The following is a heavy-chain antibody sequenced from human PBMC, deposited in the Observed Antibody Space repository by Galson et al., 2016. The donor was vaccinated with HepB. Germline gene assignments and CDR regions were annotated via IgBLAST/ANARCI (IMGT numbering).Heavy chain of an antibody. V-gene: IGHV3-7*03. J-gene: IGHJ3*02. CDR2: IKQDGTKQ. D-gene: IGHD5-24*01. Sequence: SLRLSCAASGFTFSNCWMSWVRQAPGKGLEWVADIKQDGTKQYYVDSVRGRFTISRDNAKSSLYLHLNSLRAEDTAMYYCVREPGESWRWGAFDIWGQGTMVTVSA. CDR3: VREPGESWRWGAFDI. CDR1: GFTFSNCW.